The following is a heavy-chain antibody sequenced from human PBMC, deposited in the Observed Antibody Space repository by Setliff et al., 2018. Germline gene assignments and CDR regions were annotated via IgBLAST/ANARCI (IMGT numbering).Heavy chain of an antibody. Sequence: ASVKVSCKASGYTFTSHAMHWVRQAPGQRLEWMGWINTGNDNTKYSQKFQGRVTITRDTSASTAYMELSSLRSEDTAVYYCARDREYCSRTSCYIDYWGQGALVTVSS. CDR3: ARDREYCSRTSCYIDY. J-gene: IGHJ4*02. CDR2: INTGNDNT. CDR1: GYTFTSHA. V-gene: IGHV1-3*04. D-gene: IGHD2-2*02.